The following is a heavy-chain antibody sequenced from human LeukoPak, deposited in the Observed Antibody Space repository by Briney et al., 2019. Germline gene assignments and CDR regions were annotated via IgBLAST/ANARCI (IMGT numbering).Heavy chain of an antibody. D-gene: IGHD3-3*01. V-gene: IGHV3-15*01. J-gene: IGHJ4*02. CDR3: TTGPTALYYDFWSGYYPDY. CDR2: IKSKTDGGTT. CDR1: GFTFSNSW. Sequence: GGSLRLSCAASGFTFSNSWMSWVRQAPGKGLEWVGRIKSKTDGGTTDYAVPVKGRFTISRDDSKNTLYLQMNSLKTEDTAVYYCTTGPTALYYDFWSGYYPDYWGQGTLVTVSS.